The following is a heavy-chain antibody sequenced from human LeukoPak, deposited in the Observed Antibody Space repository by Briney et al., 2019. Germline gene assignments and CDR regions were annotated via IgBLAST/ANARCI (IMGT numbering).Heavy chain of an antibody. CDR3: AKEAKGSGWPPTGY. D-gene: IGHD6-19*01. J-gene: IGHJ4*02. V-gene: IGHV3-66*01. Sequence: GGSLRLSCAASEFSVGSNYMTWVRQAPGKGLEWVSLIYSGGSTYYADSVKGRFTISRDNSKNTLYLQMNSLRAEDTAVYYCAKEAKGSGWPPTGYWGQGTLVTVSS. CDR1: EFSVGSNY. CDR2: IYSGGST.